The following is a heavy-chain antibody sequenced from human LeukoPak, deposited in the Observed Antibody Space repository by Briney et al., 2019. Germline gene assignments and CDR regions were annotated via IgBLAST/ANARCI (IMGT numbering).Heavy chain of an antibody. CDR2: ISYSGST. V-gene: IGHV4-39*01. Sequence: SETLSLTCTVSGGSINSSSYYWGWIRQPPGKGLEWIGSISYSGSTYYNPSLKSRVTISVDTSRNQFSLNLSSVTAADTAVYYCARRRQQLVVGYWGQGTLVTVSS. CDR1: GGSINSSSYY. J-gene: IGHJ4*02. CDR3: ARRRQQLVVGY. D-gene: IGHD6-13*01.